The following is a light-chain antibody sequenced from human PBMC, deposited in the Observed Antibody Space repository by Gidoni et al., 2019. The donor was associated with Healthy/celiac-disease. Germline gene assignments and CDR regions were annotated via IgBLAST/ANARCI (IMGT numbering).Light chain of an antibody. J-gene: IGKJ4*01. V-gene: IGKV1-5*03. Sequence: DITMTQSPSTLSASVGDRVTITCRASHSISSWLAWYQQKPGKAPKLLIYLASSLESGVPSRFSGSGSGTEFTLTISSLQPDDFATYYCQQYNSYPLTFGGGTKVEIK. CDR2: LAS. CDR1: HSISSW. CDR3: QQYNSYPLT.